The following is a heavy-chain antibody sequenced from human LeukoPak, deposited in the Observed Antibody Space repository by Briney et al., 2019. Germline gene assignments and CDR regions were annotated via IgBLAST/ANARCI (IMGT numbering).Heavy chain of an antibody. Sequence: GGFLRLSCEASGFTFSSYWMTWVRQAPGRGLEWVANIKQDGSEKYYVDSVKGRFTISRDNAKNSLYLRMNSLRVEDTAVYYCARGPPTRYMVRGVIDYWGQGTLVTVSS. CDR3: ARGPPTRYMVRGVIDY. CDR2: IKQDGSEK. D-gene: IGHD3-10*01. V-gene: IGHV3-7*03. J-gene: IGHJ4*02. CDR1: GFTFSSYW.